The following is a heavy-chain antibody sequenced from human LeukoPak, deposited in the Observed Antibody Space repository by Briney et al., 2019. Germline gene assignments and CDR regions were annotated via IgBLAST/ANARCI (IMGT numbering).Heavy chain of an antibody. CDR1: GFTVSSNY. Sequence: GGSLRLSCAASGFTVSSNYMSWVRQAPGKGLEWVSVIYSGGSTYYADSVKGRFTISRDNSKNTLYLQMNSLRAEDTAVYYCARSPAEWQANTWFDPWGQGTLVTVSS. CDR3: ARSPAEWQANTWFDP. V-gene: IGHV3-66*01. J-gene: IGHJ5*02. D-gene: IGHD3-3*01. CDR2: IYSGGST.